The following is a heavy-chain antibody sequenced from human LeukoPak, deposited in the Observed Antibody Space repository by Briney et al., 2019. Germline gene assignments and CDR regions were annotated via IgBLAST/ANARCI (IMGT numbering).Heavy chain of an antibody. CDR3: ARDLGGIYFDY. V-gene: IGHV4-39*07. Sequence: PSETLSLTCTVSGGSISSSSYYWGWIRQPPGKGLEWIGSTYYSGSTYYNPSLKSRVSISVDTSKNQLSLKLSSVTAADTAVYYCARDLGGIYFDYWGQGTLVTVSS. D-gene: IGHD1-26*01. J-gene: IGHJ4*02. CDR2: TYYSGST. CDR1: GGSISSSSYY.